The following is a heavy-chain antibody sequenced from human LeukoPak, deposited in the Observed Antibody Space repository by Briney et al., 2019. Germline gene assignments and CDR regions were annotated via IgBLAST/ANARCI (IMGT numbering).Heavy chain of an antibody. CDR2: IDPSDSYT. Sequence: GESLKISCKGSGYSFTSYWISWVRQMPGKGLEWMGRIDPSDSYTNYGPSFQGHVTISADKSISTAYLQWSSLKASDTAMYYCARFRCSSTSCVNYYYYYGMDVWGQGTTVTVSS. CDR1: GYSFTSYW. V-gene: IGHV5-10-1*01. D-gene: IGHD2-2*01. J-gene: IGHJ6*02. CDR3: ARFRCSSTSCVNYYYYYGMDV.